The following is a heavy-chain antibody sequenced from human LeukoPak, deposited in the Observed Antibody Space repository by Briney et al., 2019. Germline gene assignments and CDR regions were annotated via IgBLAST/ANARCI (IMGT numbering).Heavy chain of an antibody. CDR3: ARSGRYCSSTSCNYDAFDI. CDR1: GGSISTYY. D-gene: IGHD2-2*01. CDR2: IYYSGST. V-gene: IGHV4-59*01. Sequence: SETLSLTCTVSGGSISTYYWSWIRRPPGKGLDWIGYIYYSGSTNYNPSLKSRVTISVDTSKIQFSLKLSSVTAADTAVYYCARSGRYCSSTSCNYDAFDIWGQGTMVTVSS. J-gene: IGHJ3*02.